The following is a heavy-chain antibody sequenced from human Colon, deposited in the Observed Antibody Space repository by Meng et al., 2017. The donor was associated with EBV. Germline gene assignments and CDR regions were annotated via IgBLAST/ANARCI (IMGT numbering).Heavy chain of an antibody. Sequence: VQLQEWCPGLWDPSGTLSLTFAVSGDSISNNWWSWVRQPTGKGLEWIGEIYHSGTTNYNPSLRSRVTISVDKSKNQFSLQLTSVTAADTVVYYCARNGDYNPGLYWGQGTLVTVSS. J-gene: IGHJ4*02. V-gene: IGHV4-4*02. CDR3: ARNGDYNPGLY. CDR2: IYHSGTT. CDR1: GDSISNNW. D-gene: IGHD4-17*01.